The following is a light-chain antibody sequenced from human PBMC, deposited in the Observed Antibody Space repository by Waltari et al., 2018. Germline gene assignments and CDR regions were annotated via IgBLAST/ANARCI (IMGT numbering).Light chain of an antibody. CDR2: DVT. CDR1: DSDVGDFNF. V-gene: IGLV2-11*01. Sequence: QSALTQPRSVSGSPGKSVTMSCTGIDSDVGDFNFVSWYQQHPGKAPKLIISDVTKRPSGVPDRVTASRSANTASLTISVLQAAEEAHYYCSSYAGSHTNGVFGGGTKLTVL. CDR3: SSYAGSHTNGV. J-gene: IGLJ3*02.